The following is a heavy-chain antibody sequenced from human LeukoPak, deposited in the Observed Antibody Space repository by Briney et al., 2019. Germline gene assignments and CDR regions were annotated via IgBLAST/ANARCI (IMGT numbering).Heavy chain of an antibody. V-gene: IGHV4-61*02. D-gene: IGHD3-22*01. CDR1: GGSISSGSYY. Sequence: PSETLSLTCTVSGGSISSGSYYWSWIRQPAGKGLEWIGRIYTSGSTNYNPSLKSRVTISVDTSKNQFSLKLSSVTAADTAVYYCARGKGAYDNSGYWGYYFDYWGQGTLVTVSS. CDR3: ARGKGAYDNSGYWGYYFDY. J-gene: IGHJ4*02. CDR2: IYTSGST.